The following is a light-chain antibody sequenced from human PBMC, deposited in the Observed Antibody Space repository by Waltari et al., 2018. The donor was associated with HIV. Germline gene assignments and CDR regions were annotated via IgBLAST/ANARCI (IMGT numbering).Light chain of an antibody. CDR2: GAS. CDR3: QQYNNWPRT. Sequence: EIVLTQSPATLSLSPGERATLSCGASQSVSNNYLAWYQQKPGLAPRLLIYGASTRATGIPARFSGSGSGTEFTLTISSLQSEDFAVYYCQQYNNWPRTFGQGTKLEIK. V-gene: IGKV3-15*01. J-gene: IGKJ2*02. CDR1: QSVSNN.